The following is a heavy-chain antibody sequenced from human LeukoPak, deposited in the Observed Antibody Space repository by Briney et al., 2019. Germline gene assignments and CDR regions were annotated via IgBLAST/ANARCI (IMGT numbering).Heavy chain of an antibody. CDR2: INPRGGRT. V-gene: IGHV1-46*01. Sequence: GASVKVSCKASGYTFTGYYMHWVRQAPGEGLEWMGIINPRGGRTSYAQKFQGRVTMTRDTSTSAVYMELSSLRSEDTAVYYCARDLVWEEYQQPVDGTSAFDIWGQGTMVTVSS. CDR3: ARDLVWEEYQQPVDGTSAFDI. J-gene: IGHJ3*02. CDR1: GYTFTGYY. D-gene: IGHD2-2*01.